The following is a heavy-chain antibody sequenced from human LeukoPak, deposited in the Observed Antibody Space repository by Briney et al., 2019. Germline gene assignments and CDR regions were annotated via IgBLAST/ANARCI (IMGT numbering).Heavy chain of an antibody. CDR1: GGSISGYY. CDR2: IHYTGGT. Sequence: SETLSLTCAVYGGSISGYYWSWIRQPPGKGLEWVEEIHYTGGTSYNPSLKSRATISVDTSKNQFSLKLSSVTAADTAVYYCARVCVAIAAAGHFDYWGQGTLVTVSS. V-gene: IGHV4-34*01. J-gene: IGHJ4*02. CDR3: ARVCVAIAAAGHFDY. D-gene: IGHD6-13*01.